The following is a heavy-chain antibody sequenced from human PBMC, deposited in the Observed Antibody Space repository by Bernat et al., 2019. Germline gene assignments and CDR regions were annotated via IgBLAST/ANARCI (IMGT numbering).Heavy chain of an antibody. V-gene: IGHV3-73*02. Sequence: EVQLVESGGGLVQPGGSLKLSRAASGFTFSGPAMHWVRQASGKGLEWVGRIRSKANSYATAYAASVRGRFTISSNDSKSTAYLQMNSLKTEDTAVYYCTSSTPDLDYWGLGTLVTVSS. CDR1: GFTFSGPA. D-gene: IGHD5/OR15-5a*01. CDR3: TSSTPDLDY. CDR2: IRSKANSYAT. J-gene: IGHJ4*02.